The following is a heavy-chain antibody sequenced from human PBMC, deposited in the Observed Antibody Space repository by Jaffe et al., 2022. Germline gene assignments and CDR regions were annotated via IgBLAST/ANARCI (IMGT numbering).Heavy chain of an antibody. CDR3: ARGPGLRGMSWVGYFQH. CDR2: IIPIFGTA. V-gene: IGHV1-69*01. Sequence: QVQLVQSGAEVKKPGSSVKVSCKASGGTFSSYAISWVRQAPGQGLEWMGGIIPIFGTANYAQKFQGRVTITADESTSTAYMELSSLRSEDTAVYYCARGPGLRGMSWVGYFQHWGQGTLVTVSS. D-gene: IGHD5-12*01. J-gene: IGHJ1*01. CDR1: GGTFSSYA.